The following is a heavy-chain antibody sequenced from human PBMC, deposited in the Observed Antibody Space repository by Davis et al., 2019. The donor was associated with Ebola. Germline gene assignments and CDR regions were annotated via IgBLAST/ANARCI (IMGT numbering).Heavy chain of an antibody. D-gene: IGHD6-19*01. J-gene: IGHJ4*02. CDR1: GFTLSHYW. Sequence: HTGGSLRLSCVVSGFTLSHYWMHWVRQAPGEGLVWVSKIHGDGTTTTYADSVKGRFTISRDNSKNTLYLQMNSLRAEDTAVYYCAKDSGGSGWYEFDYWGQGTLVTVSS. CDR2: IHGDGTTT. V-gene: IGHV3-74*01. CDR3: AKDSGGSGWYEFDY.